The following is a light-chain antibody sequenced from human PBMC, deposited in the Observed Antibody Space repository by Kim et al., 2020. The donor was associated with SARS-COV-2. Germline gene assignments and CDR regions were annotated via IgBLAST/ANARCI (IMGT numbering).Light chain of an antibody. CDR2: KNT. Sequence: SYELTQPPSLSVSPGQTASITCSGDKLGDKYACWYQQKPGQSPVLVIHKNTRRPSGIPERFSGSNSGNTATLTISGTQAMDEADYYCQAWDSNNVVFGGG. V-gene: IGLV3-1*01. CDR3: QAWDSNNVV. CDR1: KLGDKY. J-gene: IGLJ2*01.